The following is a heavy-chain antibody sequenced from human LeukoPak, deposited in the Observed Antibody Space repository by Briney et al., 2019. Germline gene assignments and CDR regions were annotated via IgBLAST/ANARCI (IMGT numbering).Heavy chain of an antibody. Sequence: PGRSLRLSCAASGFTFSSYAMHWVRQAPGKGLEWVAVISYDGSNKYYADSMKGRFTISRDNSKNTLYLQMNSLRAEDTAVYYCARNDGYNAFDYWGQGTLVTVSS. CDR3: ARNDGYNAFDY. J-gene: IGHJ4*02. CDR1: GFTFSSYA. D-gene: IGHD5-24*01. V-gene: IGHV3-30-3*01. CDR2: ISYDGSNK.